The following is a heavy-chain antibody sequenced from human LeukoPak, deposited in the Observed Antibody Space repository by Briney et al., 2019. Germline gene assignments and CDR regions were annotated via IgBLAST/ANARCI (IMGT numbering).Heavy chain of an antibody. D-gene: IGHD3-9*01. CDR1: GGSMSNYY. CDR2: IYYSGST. V-gene: IGHV4-59*13. Sequence: SGTLSLTCTVSGGSMSNYYWTWIRQPPGRGPEWIAYIYYSGSTNYNPSLKSRVTISVDTSKNQFPLKLRSVTTADTAVYYCARMPDILTGFDPWGQGTLVTVSS. J-gene: IGHJ5*02. CDR3: ARMPDILTGFDP.